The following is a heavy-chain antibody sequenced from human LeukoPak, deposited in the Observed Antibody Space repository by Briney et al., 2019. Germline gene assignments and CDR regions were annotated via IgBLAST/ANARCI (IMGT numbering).Heavy chain of an antibody. Sequence: GGSLRLSCAASGFTFSSYAMYWVRQAPGRGLEWVSSISSSGSSTYYADSVKGRFTISRDNSKNSLFLQMNSLRTEDTAFYYCAKDARPTVTLGLDADHWGQGTRVTVSS. CDR2: ISSSGSST. CDR3: AKDARPTVTLGLDADH. V-gene: IGHV3-21*04. J-gene: IGHJ4*02. CDR1: GFTFSSYA. D-gene: IGHD4-17*01.